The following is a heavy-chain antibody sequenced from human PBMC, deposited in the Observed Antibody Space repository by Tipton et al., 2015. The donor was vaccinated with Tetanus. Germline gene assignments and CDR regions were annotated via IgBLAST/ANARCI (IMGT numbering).Heavy chain of an antibody. CDR2: TYYRSKWYN. V-gene: IGHV6-1*01. Sequence: QVQLVQSGPEVKPSQTLSLTCAISGDSVSSISAAWNWIWQSPSRGLEWLGRTYYRSKWYNDYAVSVKSRITINPDTSKNQFSLQLNSVTPEDTAVYFCARGMAEASNCGGDCYSDYWGQGTLVTVSS. J-gene: IGHJ4*02. D-gene: IGHD2-21*02. CDR1: GDSVSSISAA. CDR3: ARGMAEASNCGGDCYSDY.